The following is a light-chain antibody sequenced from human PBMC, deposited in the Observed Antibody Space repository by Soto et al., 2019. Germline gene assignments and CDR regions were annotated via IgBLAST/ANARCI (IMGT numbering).Light chain of an antibody. CDR1: SSDVGGYNY. Sequence: QSVLTQPASVSGSPGQSITISCTGTSSDVGGYNYVSWYQQHPGKAPKLMIYEVSNRPSGVSNRFSGSKSGNTASLSISGLQAEDEADYYGSSYTSSSTRYVVGTGTKLTAL. J-gene: IGLJ1*01. CDR3: SSYTSSSTRYV. V-gene: IGLV2-14*01. CDR2: EVS.